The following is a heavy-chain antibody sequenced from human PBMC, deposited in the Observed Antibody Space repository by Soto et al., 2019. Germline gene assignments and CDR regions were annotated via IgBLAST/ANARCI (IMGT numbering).Heavy chain of an antibody. CDR2: IDWDDDK. CDR1: GFSLSTSGMC. J-gene: IGHJ5*02. Sequence: SGPTLVNPTQTLTLTCTFSGFSLSTSGMCVSWIRQPPGKALEWLARIDWDDDKYYSTSLKTRLTISKDTSKNQVVLTMTNMDPVDTATYYCARTNRYSSSWYGVRGWFDPWGQGTLVTASS. D-gene: IGHD6-13*01. CDR3: ARTNRYSSSWYGVRGWFDP. V-gene: IGHV2-70*11.